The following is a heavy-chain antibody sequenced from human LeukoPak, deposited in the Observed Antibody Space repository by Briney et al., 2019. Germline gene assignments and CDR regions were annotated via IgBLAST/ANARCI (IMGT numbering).Heavy chain of an antibody. CDR1: GGSISSSSYY. V-gene: IGHV4-39*07. J-gene: IGHJ4*02. CDR3: ARDSHKPGGKLLPNY. Sequence: PSETLSLTCTVSGGSISSSSYYWGWIRQPPGKGLEWIGSIYYSGTTYYNPSLKSRVTISVDTSKNQFSLKLSSVTAADTAVYYCARDSHKPGGKLLPNYWGQGTLVTVSS. D-gene: IGHD2-21*02. CDR2: IYYSGTT.